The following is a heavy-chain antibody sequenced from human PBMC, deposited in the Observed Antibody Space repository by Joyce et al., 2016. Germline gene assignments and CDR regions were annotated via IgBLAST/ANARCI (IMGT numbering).Heavy chain of an antibody. CDR3: ARTPGYTSKGWFDP. CDR1: GGSISRVGYH. V-gene: IGHV4-39*01. J-gene: IGHJ5*02. D-gene: IGHD6-13*01. CDR2: IYFSGST. Sequence: QLQLQESGPRLVKPSETLLLTCTVSGGSISRVGYHWGWSRQPPEKAPEWIGTIYFSGSTDYNPSLKSRVLISVDTSKNQFSLKLTSVTAADTAAYYCARTPGYTSKGWFDPWGQGTLVTVSS.